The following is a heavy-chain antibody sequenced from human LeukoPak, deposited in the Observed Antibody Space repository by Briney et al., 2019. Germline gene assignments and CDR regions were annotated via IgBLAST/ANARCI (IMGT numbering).Heavy chain of an antibody. V-gene: IGHV4-59*01. CDR2: MYYSGSS. D-gene: IGHD6-13*01. CDR1: GGSIRGYY. CDR3: AREGEAAAGAFDN. J-gene: IGHJ4*02. Sequence: SETLTLTCTVSGGSIRGYYWSWIRQPPGKGLEWIGYMYYSGSSKYNPYLKSRATISRDTSKNQFSLKLTSVTVADTAVYFCAREGEAAAGAFDNWGQGTLVTVSA.